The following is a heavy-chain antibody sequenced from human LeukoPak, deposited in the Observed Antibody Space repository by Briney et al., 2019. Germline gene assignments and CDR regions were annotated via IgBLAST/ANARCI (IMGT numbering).Heavy chain of an antibody. V-gene: IGHV1-3*01. CDR3: AVGRGLLFDY. CDR1: GGTFSSYA. D-gene: IGHD3-22*01. CDR2: INAGNGNT. Sequence: ASVKVSCKASGGTFSSYAISWVRQAPGQRLEWMGWINAGNGNTKYSQKFQGRVTITRDTSASTAYMELSSLRSEDTAVYYCAVGRGLLFDYWGQGTLVTVSS. J-gene: IGHJ4*02.